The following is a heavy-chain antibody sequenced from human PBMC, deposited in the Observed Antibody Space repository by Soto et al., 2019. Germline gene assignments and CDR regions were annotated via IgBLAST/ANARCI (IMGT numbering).Heavy chain of an antibody. CDR2: ISGSGGST. J-gene: IGHJ4*02. CDR1: GFTFSTYA. CDR3: AKSYSSNWYDYFDY. D-gene: IGHD6-13*01. Sequence: EVQLLESGGGLVQPGGSLRLSCAASGFTFSTYAMSWVRQAPGKGLEWVSAISGSGGSTYYADSVKGRFTISRDNSKNTLYLQMNSLRAEDTALYYCAKSYSSNWYDYFDYWGQGTLVTVS. V-gene: IGHV3-23*01.